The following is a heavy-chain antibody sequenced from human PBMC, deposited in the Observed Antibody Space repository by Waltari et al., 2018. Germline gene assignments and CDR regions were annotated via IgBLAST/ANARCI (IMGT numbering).Heavy chain of an antibody. Sequence: QVQLQQWGAGLLKPSETLSLTCAVYGGSFSGYYWRWIRQPPGKGLEWIGEINHSESTNYNPSLQSRDTISLDTSKNLFSLKLSSVTSADTAVYYCARSWRPTYYYDSSGYGNWGQGTLVTVSS. D-gene: IGHD3-22*01. CDR2: INHSEST. CDR3: ARSWRPTYYYDSSGYGN. V-gene: IGHV4-34*01. CDR1: GGSFSGYY. J-gene: IGHJ4*02.